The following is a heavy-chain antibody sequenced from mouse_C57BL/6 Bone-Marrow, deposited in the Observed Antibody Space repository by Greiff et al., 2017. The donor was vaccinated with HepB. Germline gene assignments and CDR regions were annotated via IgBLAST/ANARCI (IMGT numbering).Heavy chain of an antibody. CDR1: GYSFTGYY. V-gene: IGHV1-31*01. Sequence: EVHLVESGPELVKPGASVKISCKASGYSFTGYYMHWVKQSHGNILDWIGYIYPYNGVSSYNQKFKGKATLTVDTSSRTAYMELRSLTSEDSAVYYCAREGYYGSSYGWFAYWGQGTLVTVSA. CDR2: IYPYNGVS. J-gene: IGHJ3*01. CDR3: AREGYYGSSYGWFAY. D-gene: IGHD1-1*01.